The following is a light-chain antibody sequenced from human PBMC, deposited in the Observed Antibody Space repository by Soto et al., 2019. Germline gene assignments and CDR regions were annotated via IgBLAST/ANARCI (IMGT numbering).Light chain of an antibody. J-gene: IGLJ3*02. CDR2: GNS. V-gene: IGLV1-40*01. CDR3: QSYDSRLSGSRV. Sequence: QSVLTQPPSVSGAPGQRVTISCTGSSSNIGAGYDVHWYQHLPGTAPKVLIYGNSNRPSGVPDRFSGSKSGTSASLAITGLQAEDEADYYCQSYDSRLSGSRVFGGGTKLTVL. CDR1: SSNIGAGYD.